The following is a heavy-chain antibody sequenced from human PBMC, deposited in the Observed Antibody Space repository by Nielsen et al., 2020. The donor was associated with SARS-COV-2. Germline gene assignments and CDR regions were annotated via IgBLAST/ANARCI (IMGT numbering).Heavy chain of an antibody. D-gene: IGHD3-22*01. Sequence: SETLSLTCAVSGGSISSGGYSWSWIRQPPGKGLEWIGYIYHSGSTNYNPSLKSRVTISVDTSKNQFSLKLSSVTAADTAVYYCARGPPRTYDSSGYYPRYYYYYYYMDVWGKGTTVTVSS. CDR3: ARGPPRTYDSSGYYPRYYYYYYYMDV. CDR2: IYHSGST. CDR1: GGSISSGGYS. J-gene: IGHJ6*03. V-gene: IGHV4-30-2*01.